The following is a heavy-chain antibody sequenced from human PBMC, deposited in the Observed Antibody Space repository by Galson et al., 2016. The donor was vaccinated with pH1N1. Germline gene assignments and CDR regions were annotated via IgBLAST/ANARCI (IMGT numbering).Heavy chain of an antibody. CDR2: VFHSGNT. D-gene: IGHD2-2*01. CDR3: ARVRCSSTRCFAVGFGWFDP. Sequence: SLTCAVSGYSITTGYYWGWIRQPPGKGLEWIGSVFHSGNTSYNPSLKSRVTLSVDTSKNQFFLKLNSVTPADTAMYYCARVRCSSTRCFAVGFGWFDPWGQGTRVTVSS. V-gene: IGHV4-38-2*01. J-gene: IGHJ5*02. CDR1: GYSITTGYY.